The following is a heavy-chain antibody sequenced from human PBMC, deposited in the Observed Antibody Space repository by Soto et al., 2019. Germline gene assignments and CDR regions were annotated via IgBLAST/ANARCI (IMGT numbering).Heavy chain of an antibody. Sequence: SETLSLTCTVSGGSISSGSYYWTWIRRPPGKGLEWIGYIYYSGSTNYNPSLKSRVTISVDTSKNQFSLKLSSVTAADTAVYYCARDGRDGRADYYDSSGYAFDIWGQGTMVTVSS. D-gene: IGHD3-22*01. CDR1: GGSISSGSYY. CDR3: ARDGRDGRADYYDSSGYAFDI. V-gene: IGHV4-61*01. J-gene: IGHJ3*02. CDR2: IYYSGST.